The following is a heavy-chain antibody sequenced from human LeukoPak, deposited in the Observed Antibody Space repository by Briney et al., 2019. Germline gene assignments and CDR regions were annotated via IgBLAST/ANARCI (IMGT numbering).Heavy chain of an antibody. CDR3: AREGGSSRHYYYGMDV. D-gene: IGHD2-15*01. V-gene: IGHV3-21*01. Sequence: GGSLRLSCAASGFTFSSYSMNWVRQAPGKGLEWVSSISSSSSYIYYADSVKGRFTISRDNAKNSLYLQMNSLRAEDTAVYYCAREGGSSRHYYYGMDVWGQGTTVTVSS. CDR2: ISSSSSYI. J-gene: IGHJ6*02. CDR1: GFTFSSYS.